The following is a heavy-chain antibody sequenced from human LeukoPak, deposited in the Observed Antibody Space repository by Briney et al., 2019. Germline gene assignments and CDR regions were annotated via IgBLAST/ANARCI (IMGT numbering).Heavy chain of an antibody. CDR2: INAGNGNT. CDR1: GCTFTSYA. J-gene: IGHJ6*02. CDR3: ARDDPHSSSTSCYTEYYYYYGMDV. Sequence: EASVKVSCKASGCTFTSYAMHWVRQAPGQRLEWMGWINAGNGNTKYSQKFQGRVTITRDTSASTAYMELSSLRSEDTAVYYCARDDPHSSSTSCYTEYYYYYGMDVWGQGTTVTVSS. D-gene: IGHD2-2*02. V-gene: IGHV1-3*01.